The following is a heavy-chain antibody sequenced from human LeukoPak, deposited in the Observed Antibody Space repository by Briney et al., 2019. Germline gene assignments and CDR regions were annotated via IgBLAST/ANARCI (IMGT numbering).Heavy chain of an antibody. Sequence: GGSLRLSCAASGFTFSSYWMSWVRQAPGKGLEWAANIKQDGSEKYYVDSVKGRFTISRDNAKNSLYLQMNSLRAEDTAVYYCANLGESPFLNWFDPWGQGTLVTVSS. CDR3: ANLGESPFLNWFDP. D-gene: IGHD3-10*01. CDR1: GFTFSSYW. CDR2: IKQDGSEK. V-gene: IGHV3-7*01. J-gene: IGHJ5*02.